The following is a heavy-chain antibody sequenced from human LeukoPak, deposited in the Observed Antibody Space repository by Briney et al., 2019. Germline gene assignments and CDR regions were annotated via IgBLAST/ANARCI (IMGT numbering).Heavy chain of an antibody. CDR1: GFSFSGYA. CDR3: AKSQEPATHYYNYGMDV. V-gene: IGHV3-23*01. J-gene: IGHJ6*02. D-gene: IGHD1-26*01. CDR2: FSGRYSGT. Sequence: GALRLSCATSGFSFSGYAMNWVRQAPGEGLEWVSGFSGRYSGTHYADSVKGRFTISRDSSKNTLYLQMNSLRAEDTAVYYCAKSQEPATHYYNYGMDVWGQGTTVTVSS.